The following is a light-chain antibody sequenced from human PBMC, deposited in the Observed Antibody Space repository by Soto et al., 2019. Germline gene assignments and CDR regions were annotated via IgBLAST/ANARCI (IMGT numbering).Light chain of an antibody. V-gene: IGLV2-23*01. J-gene: IGLJ1*01. CDR2: EGS. CDR3: CSYAGSSTVV. Sequence: QSALTQPASMSGSPGQSITISCTGTSSDVGSYNLVSWYQQHPGKAPKLMIYEGSKRPSGVSNRFSGSKSGNTASLTISGLQAEDEADYYCCSYAGSSTVVFGTGTKVTVL. CDR1: SSDVGSYNL.